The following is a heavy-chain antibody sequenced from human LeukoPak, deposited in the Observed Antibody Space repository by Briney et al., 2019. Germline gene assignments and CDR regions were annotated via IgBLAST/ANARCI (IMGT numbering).Heavy chain of an antibody. CDR2: ISSSSSTI. D-gene: IGHD5-12*01. J-gene: IGHJ4*02. CDR1: GFTFSSYS. CDR3: ASSTPVGYDFK. Sequence: AGGSLRLPCAASGFTFSSYSMNWVRQAPGKGLEWVSYISSSSSTIYYADSVKGRFTISRDNAKKSLYLQMNSLRAEDTAVYYCASSTPVGYDFKWGQGTLVTVSS. V-gene: IGHV3-48*01.